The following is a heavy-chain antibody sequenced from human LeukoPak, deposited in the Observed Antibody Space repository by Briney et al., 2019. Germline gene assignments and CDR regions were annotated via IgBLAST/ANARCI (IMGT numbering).Heavy chain of an antibody. D-gene: IGHD3-10*01. J-gene: IGHJ4*02. CDR3: ASGRVLWFGELLEQGFDY. Sequence: PGGSLRLSCAASGFTFSRYWMHWVRQAPGKGLEWIGSIYYSGSTYYNPSLKSRVTISVDTSKNQFSLKLSSVTAADTAVYYCASGRVLWFGELLEQGFDYWGQGTLVTVSS. CDR2: IYYSGST. CDR1: GFTFSRYW. V-gene: IGHV4-39*01.